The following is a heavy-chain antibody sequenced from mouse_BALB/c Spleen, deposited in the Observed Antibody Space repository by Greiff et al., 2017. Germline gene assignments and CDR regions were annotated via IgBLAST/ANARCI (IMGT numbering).Heavy chain of an antibody. CDR3: ARGVLRYFDY. Sequence: VKLQQPGAELVKPGASVKLSCKASGYTFTSYWMHWVKQRPGQGLEWIGEINPSNGRTNYNEKFKSKATLTVDKSSSTAYMQLSSLTSEDSAVYYCARGVLRYFDYWGQGTTLTVSS. CDR2: INPSNGRT. CDR1: GYTFTSYW. V-gene: IGHV1S81*02. J-gene: IGHJ2*01. D-gene: IGHD1-1*01.